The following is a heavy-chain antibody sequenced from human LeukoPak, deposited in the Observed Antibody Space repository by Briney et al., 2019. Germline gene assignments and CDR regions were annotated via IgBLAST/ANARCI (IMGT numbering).Heavy chain of an antibody. CDR2: IKQDGSEK. V-gene: IGHV3-7*01. D-gene: IGHD5-18*01. J-gene: IGHJ4*02. CDR3: ARGRDTAMVPFDY. CDR1: GFTFSSYW. Sequence: PGGSLRLSCAASGFTFSSYWMSWVRQAPGKGLEWVANIKQDGSEKYYVDSVKGRFTISRDNAKNSLYLQMNSLRAEDTAVYYCARGRDTAMVPFDYWGQGTLVTVSS.